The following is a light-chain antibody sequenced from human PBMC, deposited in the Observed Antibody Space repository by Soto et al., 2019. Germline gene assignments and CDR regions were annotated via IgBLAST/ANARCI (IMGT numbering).Light chain of an antibody. CDR1: SGHSSYI. Sequence: QPVLTQSSSASASLGSSVKLTCTLSSGHSSYIIAWHQQQPGKAPRYLMKLEGSGSYNKGSGVPDRFSGSSSGADRYLTISNHQFEDEADYYCETWDSNTRVFGTGTKVTVL. CDR3: ETWDSNTRV. CDR2: LEGSGSY. V-gene: IGLV4-60*02. J-gene: IGLJ1*01.